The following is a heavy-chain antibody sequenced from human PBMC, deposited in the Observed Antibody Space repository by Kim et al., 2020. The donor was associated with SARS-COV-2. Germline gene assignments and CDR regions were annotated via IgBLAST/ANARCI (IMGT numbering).Heavy chain of an antibody. Sequence: GESLKISCKGSGYSFTSHWIVWVRQMPGKGLEWIGSIFPGDSDTRYSPSFQGQVSISADKSISTAYLQWSSLKASDTALYYCARQATPAYYYYMDVWGKGTTVTVSS. D-gene: IGHD1-1*01. CDR3: ARQATPAYYYYMDV. J-gene: IGHJ6*03. V-gene: IGHV5-51*01. CDR2: IFPGDSDT. CDR1: GYSFTSHW.